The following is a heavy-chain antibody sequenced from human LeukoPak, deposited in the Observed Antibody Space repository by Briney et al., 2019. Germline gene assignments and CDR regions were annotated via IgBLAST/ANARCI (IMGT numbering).Heavy chain of an antibody. CDR1: GYTFTGYY. D-gene: IGHD2-15*01. Sequence: ASVKVSCKASGYTFTGYYMHWVRQAPGQGLEWMGRINPNSGGTNYAQKFQGRVTVTRDTSISTAYMELSRLRSDDTAVYYCATDSEVLGYCSGGSCPPGYWGQGTLVTVSS. CDR2: INPNSGGT. J-gene: IGHJ4*02. CDR3: ATDSEVLGYCSGGSCPPGY. V-gene: IGHV1-2*06.